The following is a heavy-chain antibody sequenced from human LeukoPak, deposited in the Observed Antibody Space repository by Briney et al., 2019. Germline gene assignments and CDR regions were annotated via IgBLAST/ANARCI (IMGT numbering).Heavy chain of an antibody. J-gene: IGHJ5*02. V-gene: IGHV4-34*01. CDR2: INHSGST. CDR1: GGSFSGYR. Sequence: PSETLSLTCAVYGGSFSGYRWSWIRQPPGKGLEWIGEINHSGSTNYNPSLKSRVTISVDTSKNQFSLKLSSVTAADTAVYYCARGRGYYGNWFDPWGQGTLVTVSS. D-gene: IGHD3-10*01. CDR3: ARGRGYYGNWFDP.